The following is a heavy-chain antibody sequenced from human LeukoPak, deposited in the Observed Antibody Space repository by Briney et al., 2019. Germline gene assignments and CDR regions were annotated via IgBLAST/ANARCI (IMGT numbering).Heavy chain of an antibody. J-gene: IGHJ4*02. CDR3: ASSEIGGGHLFDY. V-gene: IGHV3-7*01. Sequence: GGSLRLSCAASGFTFSNYWMSWVRQAPGKGLEWVANIKEDGTEKYYVDSVKGRFTISRDNAKNSLDLQMNSLRADDTAVYYCASSEIGGGHLFDYWGQGTLVTVSS. CDR1: GFTFSNYW. D-gene: IGHD3-10*01. CDR2: IKEDGTEK.